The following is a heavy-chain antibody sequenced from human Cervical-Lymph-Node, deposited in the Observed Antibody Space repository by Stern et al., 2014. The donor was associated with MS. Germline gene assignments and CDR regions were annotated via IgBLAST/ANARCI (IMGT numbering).Heavy chain of an antibody. J-gene: IGHJ4*02. V-gene: IGHV5-51*01. Sequence: VQLVQSGAEVKKPGESLKISCKGSGYDFSDYWIAWVRQVPGQGLECAGIIYPRDSDTIYSPSFQGQVSISVDYSLNTAYLHWSSLKASDTAMYYCARLRGTTVSARLDSWGQGTLVTVSS. CDR3: ARLRGTTVSARLDS. CDR2: IYPRDSDT. CDR1: GYDFSDYW. D-gene: IGHD4-17*01.